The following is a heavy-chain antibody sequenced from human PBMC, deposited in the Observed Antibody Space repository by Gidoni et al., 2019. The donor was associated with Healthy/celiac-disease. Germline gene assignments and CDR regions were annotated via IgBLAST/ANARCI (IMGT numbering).Heavy chain of an antibody. Sequence: EVQLLESGGGLVQPGGSLRLSCAASGFTFSSYAMSWVRQAPGKGLEWVSAISGSGGSTYYADSVKVRFTISRDNSKNTLYLQMNSLRAEDTAVYYCAKDHYYDSSGYHDYWGQGTLVTVSS. D-gene: IGHD3-22*01. CDR2: ISGSGGST. CDR3: AKDHYYDSSGYHDY. V-gene: IGHV3-23*01. J-gene: IGHJ4*02. CDR1: GFTFSSYA.